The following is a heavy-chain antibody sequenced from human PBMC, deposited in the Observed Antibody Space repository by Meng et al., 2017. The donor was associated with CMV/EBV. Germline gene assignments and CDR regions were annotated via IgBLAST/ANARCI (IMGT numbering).Heavy chain of an antibody. CDR1: GFTFSSYW. CDR2: IKSDGSST. D-gene: IGHD3-3*01. CDR3: ARGTAYYDFWSNYYTFDY. V-gene: IGHV3-74*01. J-gene: IGHJ4*02. Sequence: GESLKISCAASGFTFSSYWMHWVRQAPGRGLVWVSHIKSDGSSTSYADSVKGRFTISRDNAKNTLYLQMNSLRAEDTAVYYCARGTAYYDFWSNYYTFDYWGQGTLVTVSS.